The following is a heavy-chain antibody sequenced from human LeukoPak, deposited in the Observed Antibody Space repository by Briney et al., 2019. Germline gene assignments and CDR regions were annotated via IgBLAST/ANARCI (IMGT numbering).Heavy chain of an antibody. CDR1: GFTFSSYG. D-gene: IGHD6-19*01. CDR3: AKEQWLEHFDY. Sequence: GGSLRLSCAASGFTFSSYGMHWVRQAPGKGLGWVAVISYDGSNKYYADSVKGRFTISRDNSKTTLYLQMNSLRAEDTAVYYCAKEQWLEHFDYWGQGTLVTVSS. CDR2: ISYDGSNK. J-gene: IGHJ4*02. V-gene: IGHV3-30*18.